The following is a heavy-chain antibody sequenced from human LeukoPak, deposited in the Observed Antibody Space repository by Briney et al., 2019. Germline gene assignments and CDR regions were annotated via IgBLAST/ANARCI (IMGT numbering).Heavy chain of an antibody. CDR3: ARDVGRSYDLDY. CDR2: ISAYNGNT. Sequence: GASVKVSCKASGYTFTSYGISGVGQAPGQGLEWMGWISAYNGNTDYAQSLQGRVTMTIDTSTSTVYMELRSLRSDDTAVYYCARDVGRSYDLDYWGQGTLVTVSS. J-gene: IGHJ4*02. CDR1: GYTFTSYG. D-gene: IGHD3-16*01. V-gene: IGHV1-18*01.